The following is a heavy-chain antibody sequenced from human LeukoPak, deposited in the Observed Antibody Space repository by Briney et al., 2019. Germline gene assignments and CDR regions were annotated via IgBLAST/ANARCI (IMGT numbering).Heavy chain of an antibody. CDR3: ARESRFLEWLLHHFDY. D-gene: IGHD3-3*01. Sequence: GASVKVSCKASGYTFTSYGISWVRQAPGQGLEWMGWISAYNGNTNYAQKLQGRVTMTTDTSTSTAYMELRSLRSDDTAVYYCARESRFLEWLLHHFDYWGQGTLVTVSS. CDR1: GYTFTSYG. J-gene: IGHJ4*02. CDR2: ISAYNGNT. V-gene: IGHV1-18*01.